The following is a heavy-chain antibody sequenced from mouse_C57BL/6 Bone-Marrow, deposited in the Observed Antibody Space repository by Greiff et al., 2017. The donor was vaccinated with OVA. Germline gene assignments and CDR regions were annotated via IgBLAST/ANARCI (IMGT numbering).Heavy chain of an antibody. Sequence: EVQGVESGGDLVKPGGSLKLSCAASGFTFSSYGMSWVRQTPDKRLEWVATISSGGSYTYYPDSVKGRFTISRDNAKNTLYLQMSSLKSEDTAMYYCARHYYGSSYDFDCWGQGTTLTVSS. J-gene: IGHJ2*01. CDR1: GFTFSSYG. CDR3: ARHYYGSSYDFDC. CDR2: ISSGGSYT. V-gene: IGHV5-6*01. D-gene: IGHD1-1*01.